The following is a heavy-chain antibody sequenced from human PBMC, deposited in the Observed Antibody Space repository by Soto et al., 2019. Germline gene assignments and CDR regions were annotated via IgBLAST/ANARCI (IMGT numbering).Heavy chain of an antibody. Sequence: HIVQSGPEEKSPGASVKLSCTTSGYIFADYDIHWVRQAPGQGVEWVGWIKADNGDTRYSPKFQGRLIITRDIAASTSYMELSDLRSTDTAVFYCATSDWAWWGRATLTTVS. CDR2: IKADNGDT. CDR1: GYIFADYD. CDR3: ATSDWAW. J-gene: IGHJ4*02. V-gene: IGHV1-3*05. D-gene: IGHD3-9*01.